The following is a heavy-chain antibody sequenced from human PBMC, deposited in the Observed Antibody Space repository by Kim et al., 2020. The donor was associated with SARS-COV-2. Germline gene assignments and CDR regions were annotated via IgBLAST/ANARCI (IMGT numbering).Heavy chain of an antibody. J-gene: IGHJ4*02. CDR2: ISIGNDNT. CDR3: ARASGWAFAY. D-gene: IGHD6-19*01. Sequence: ASVKVSCKASGYTFVNYVMHWVRQAPGQRPEWMGLISIGNDNTKFSQKFQGRVTITRDTSASTASMDLTSLRSEETAIYYFARASGWAFAYWGQGTLVPV. CDR1: GYTFVNYV. V-gene: IGHV1-3*04.